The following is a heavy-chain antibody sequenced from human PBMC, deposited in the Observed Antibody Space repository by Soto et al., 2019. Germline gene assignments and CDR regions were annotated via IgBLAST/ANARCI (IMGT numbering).Heavy chain of an antibody. D-gene: IGHD1-1*01. V-gene: IGHV4-31*03. Sequence: QVQLQESGPGLVKPSQTLSLTCTVSSGSISSGGYYWSWIRQHPGKGLEWIGYIYYSGITYYNPSLKRRVTISVYASKNQFSLKLSSVTAADTAVYYCARWPQLEPRFDYWGQGTLVTVSS. CDR1: SGSISSGGYY. CDR2: IYYSGIT. CDR3: ARWPQLEPRFDY. J-gene: IGHJ4*02.